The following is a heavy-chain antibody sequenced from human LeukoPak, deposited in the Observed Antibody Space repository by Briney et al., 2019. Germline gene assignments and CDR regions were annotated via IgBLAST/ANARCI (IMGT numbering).Heavy chain of an antibody. Sequence: SETLSLTCTVSGYSISSGYYWSWIRQPPGKGLEWIGHIYHSGSTYYNPSLKSRVTMSVDRSKNQFSLKLSSVTAADTAVYFCGARRAFDIWGQGTMVTVSS. V-gene: IGHV4-38-2*02. CDR1: GYSISSGYY. J-gene: IGHJ3*02. CDR3: GARRAFDI. CDR2: IYHSGST. D-gene: IGHD6-6*01.